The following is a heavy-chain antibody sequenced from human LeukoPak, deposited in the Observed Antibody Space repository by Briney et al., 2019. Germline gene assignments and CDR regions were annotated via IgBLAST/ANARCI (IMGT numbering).Heavy chain of an antibody. J-gene: IGHJ1*01. Sequence: MPSQTLSLTCTVSGGSISSGGYSWSWLRQPPGKGLEWLGHIYYSGCTYYNPPLNSRDTISVDTSKNQSSLKLSSVTAADTAVYYCARYSSSWYLDAEYFQHWGQGTLVTVSS. V-gene: IGHV4-31*03. CDR3: ARYSSSWYLDAEYFQH. CDR1: GGSISSGGYS. D-gene: IGHD6-13*01. CDR2: IYYSGCT.